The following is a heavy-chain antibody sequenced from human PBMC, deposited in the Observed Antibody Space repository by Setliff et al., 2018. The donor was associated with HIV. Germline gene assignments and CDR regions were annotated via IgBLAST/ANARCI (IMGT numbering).Heavy chain of an antibody. D-gene: IGHD4-17*01. CDR1: GYTFTSYG. V-gene: IGHV1-18*04. CDR2: ISTYKGNT. J-gene: IGHJ6*04. Sequence: ASVKVSCKASGYTFTSYGISWVRQAPGQGLEWMGWISTYKGNTKYEQKFQGRVTMTTDTSTSTAYMELRSLGSDDTAIYYCARDNYDDYSRVQMDVWGKGTTVTVSS. CDR3: ARDNYDDYSRVQMDV.